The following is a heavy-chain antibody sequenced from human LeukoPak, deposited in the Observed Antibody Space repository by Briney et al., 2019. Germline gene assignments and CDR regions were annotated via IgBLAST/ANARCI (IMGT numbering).Heavy chain of an antibody. CDR1: GFTFSSYS. D-gene: IGHD6-6*01. CDR3: ATSRVFDH. Sequence: GGSLRLSCAASGFTFSSYSMNWVRQAPGKGLEWVSYISSSSSTIYYADSVNGRFTISRDNANNILYLVMTSLRMEDAGLYYCATSRVFDHWGHGTLVSVSA. V-gene: IGHV3-48*04. J-gene: IGHJ4*01. CDR2: ISSSSSTI.